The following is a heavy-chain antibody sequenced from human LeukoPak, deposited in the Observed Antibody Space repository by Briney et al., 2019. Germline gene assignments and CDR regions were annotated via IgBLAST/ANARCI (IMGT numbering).Heavy chain of an antibody. J-gene: IGHJ4*02. D-gene: IGHD5-12*01. CDR2: ISSSSSYI. CDR3: ARGLSNYVDIVPYFDY. V-gene: IGHV3-21*01. Sequence: PGGSLRLSCAASGFTFSSYAMHWVRQAPGKGLEWVSSISSSSSYIYYADSVKGRFTISRDNSKNTLYLQMNSLRAEDTAVYYCARGLSNYVDIVPYFDYWGQGTLVTVSS. CDR1: GFTFSSYA.